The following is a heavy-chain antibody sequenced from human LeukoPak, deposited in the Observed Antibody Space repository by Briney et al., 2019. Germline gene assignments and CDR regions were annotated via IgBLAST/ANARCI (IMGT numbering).Heavy chain of an antibody. J-gene: IGHJ4*02. CDR2: TNPNRGGT. CDR3: ARVGAGIAAAFGY. CDR1: GYTFTAYY. Sequence: ASVTVSCTASGYTFTAYYMHWVRPAPGQGLEWMGWTNPNRGGTNYTQKFQGRVTMTRDTYISTAYMELRRLRPDDTAVYYCARVGAGIAAAFGYWGQGTLVTVSS. V-gene: IGHV1-2*02. D-gene: IGHD6-13*01.